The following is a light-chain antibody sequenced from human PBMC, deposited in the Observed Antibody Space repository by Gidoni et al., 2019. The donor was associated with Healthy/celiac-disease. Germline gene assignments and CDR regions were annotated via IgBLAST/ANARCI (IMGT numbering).Light chain of an antibody. V-gene: IGKV3-15*01. J-gene: IGKJ4*01. CDR3: QQYNNWPLLT. CDR2: DAS. Sequence: EIVMTQSPATLSVSPGERATLSRSASQSVSSNLAGYQQKPGQAPRLLIYDASTRATGIPARFSGSRSGTEFTLTISSLQSEDFAVYYCQQYNNWPLLTFGGGTKVEIK. CDR1: QSVSSN.